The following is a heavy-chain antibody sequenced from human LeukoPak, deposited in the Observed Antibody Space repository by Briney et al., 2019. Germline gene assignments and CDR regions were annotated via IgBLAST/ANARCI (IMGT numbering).Heavy chain of an antibody. CDR1: GFTFSSYG. Sequence: PGGSLRLSCAASGFTFSSYGMHWVRQAPGKGLEWVAVIWYDGSNKYYADSVKGRFTISRDNSKNTLWLQMSSLRAEDTAVYYCARDPTTGAIDFWGQGTLVTVSS. J-gene: IGHJ4*02. V-gene: IGHV3-33*01. D-gene: IGHD7-27*01. CDR3: ARDPTTGAIDF. CDR2: IWYDGSNK.